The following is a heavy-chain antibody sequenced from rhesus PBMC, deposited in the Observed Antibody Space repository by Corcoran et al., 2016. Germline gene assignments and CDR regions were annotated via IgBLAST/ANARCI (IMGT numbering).Heavy chain of an antibody. D-gene: IGHD2-39*01. Sequence: QVQLQESGPGLVKPSETLSLTCGVSGGPISSTNWWSWIRPPPGQGLEWIGNIGGSSGSTYYNPSLKSRVTISKDTSKNQFSLKLSSVTAADTAVYYCAIISYAGDFEFWGQGALVTVSS. CDR1: GGPISSTNW. CDR3: AIISYAGDFEF. J-gene: IGHJ1*01. CDR2: IGGSSGST. V-gene: IGHV4-65*02.